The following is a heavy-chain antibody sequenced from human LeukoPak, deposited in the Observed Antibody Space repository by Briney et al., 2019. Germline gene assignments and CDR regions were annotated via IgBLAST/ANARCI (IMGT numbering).Heavy chain of an antibody. CDR2: IYPGDSDT. D-gene: IGHD3-10*01. Sequence: GESLKISCKGSGYSFTSYWIGWVRQMPGKGLGWMGIIYPGDSDTRYSPSFQGQVTISADKSISTAYLQWSSLKASDTAMYYCARHVSRHYGSGSYSGFYGMDVWGQGTTVTVSS. J-gene: IGHJ6*02. CDR3: ARHVSRHYGSGSYSGFYGMDV. V-gene: IGHV5-51*01. CDR1: GYSFTSYW.